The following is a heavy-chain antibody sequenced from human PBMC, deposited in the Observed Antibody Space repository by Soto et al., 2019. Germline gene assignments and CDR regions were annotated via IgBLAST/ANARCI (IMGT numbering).Heavy chain of an antibody. Sequence: EVQLVESGGGLVQPGGSLRLSCAASGFTFSSYTMNWVRQAPGKGLEWVSYISSSSTTIYYADSVKGRFTISRDNAKNSLYLQMNSLRDEDTAVFYCAREDIVVLPAVGLDPWGQGTLVTVSS. J-gene: IGHJ5*02. V-gene: IGHV3-48*02. CDR1: GFTFSSYT. CDR3: AREDIVVLPAVGLDP. D-gene: IGHD2-2*01. CDR2: ISSSSTTI.